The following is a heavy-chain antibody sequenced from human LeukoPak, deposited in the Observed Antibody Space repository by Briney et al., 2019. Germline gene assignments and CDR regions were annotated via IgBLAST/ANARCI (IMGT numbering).Heavy chain of an antibody. CDR3: ARDRGYCRGTTCYAYYFDS. D-gene: IGHD2-2*01. CDR2: ISSSSSYI. J-gene: IGHJ4*02. V-gene: IGHV3-21*01. Sequence: GGSLRLSCAASGFTFSSYSMNWVRQAPGKGLEWVSSISSSSSYIYYADSVKGRFSISRDNAKNSLYLQMNSLRAEDTAVYYCARDRGYCRGTTCYAYYFDSWGQGTLVTVSS. CDR1: GFTFSSYS.